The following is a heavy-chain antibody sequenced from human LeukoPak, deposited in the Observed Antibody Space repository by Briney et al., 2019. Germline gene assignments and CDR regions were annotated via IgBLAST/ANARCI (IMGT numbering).Heavy chain of an antibody. J-gene: IGHJ4*02. Sequence: GGSLRLSCAASGFTFSSYAMHWVRQAPGKGLEWVAVISYDGSNKYYADSVKGRFTISRDNSKNTLYLQMNSLRAEDTAVYYCARDVGTVVTPRHFDYWGQRTLVTVSS. CDR3: ARDVGTVVTPRHFDY. V-gene: IGHV3-30-3*01. D-gene: IGHD4-23*01. CDR1: GFTFSSYA. CDR2: ISYDGSNK.